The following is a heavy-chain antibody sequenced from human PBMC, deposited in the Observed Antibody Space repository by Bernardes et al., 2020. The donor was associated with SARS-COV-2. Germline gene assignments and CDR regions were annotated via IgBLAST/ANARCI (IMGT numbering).Heavy chain of an antibody. V-gene: IGHV3-23*01. J-gene: IGHJ6*02. Sequence: GGSLRLSCAASGFTFSSYAMSWVRQAPGKGLEWVSAISGSGGSTYYADSVKGRFTISRDNSKNTLYLQMNSLRAEDTAVYYCAKEIISDKNDFWSREGMDVWGQGTTVTVSS. CDR3: AKEIISDKNDFWSREGMDV. D-gene: IGHD3-3*01. CDR1: GFTFSSYA. CDR2: ISGSGGST.